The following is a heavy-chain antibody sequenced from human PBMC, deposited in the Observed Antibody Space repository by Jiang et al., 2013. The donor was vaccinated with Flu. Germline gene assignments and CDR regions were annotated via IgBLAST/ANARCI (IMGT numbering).Heavy chain of an antibody. J-gene: IGHJ4*02. CDR3: AVYGDYGPFDY. V-gene: IGHV1-3*01. CDR2: INAGNGNT. D-gene: IGHD4-17*01. Sequence: LEWMGWINAGNGNTKYSQKFQGRVTITRDTSASTAYMELSSLRSEDTAVYYCAVYGDYGPFDYWGQGTLVTVSS.